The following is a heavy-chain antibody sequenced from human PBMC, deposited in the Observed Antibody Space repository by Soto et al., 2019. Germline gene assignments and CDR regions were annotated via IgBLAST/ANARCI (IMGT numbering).Heavy chain of an antibody. Sequence: GGSLRLSCAASGFTFRSYAMSWVRQAPGKGLEWVSAISGSGGSTYYADSVKGRFTISRDNSKNTLYLQMNSLRAEDTAVYYCATSPIANYDFWSGSDYYYYYMAVWGKGTTVTVSS. V-gene: IGHV3-23*01. CDR3: ATSPIANYDFWSGSDYYYYYMAV. CDR2: ISGSGGST. D-gene: IGHD3-3*01. CDR1: GFTFRSYA. J-gene: IGHJ6*03.